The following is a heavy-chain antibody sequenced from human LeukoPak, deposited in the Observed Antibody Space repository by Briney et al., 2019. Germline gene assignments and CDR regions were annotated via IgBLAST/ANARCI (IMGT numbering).Heavy chain of an antibody. V-gene: IGHV3-23*01. Sequence: GGSLRLSCAASGFTFSSYAMSWVRQAPGKGLEWVSAISGSGGSTYYADSVKGRFTISRDNPKNTLYLQMNSLRAEDTAVYYCAKVSGGGSPVGYFQHWGQGTLVTVSS. CDR3: AKVSGGGSPVGYFQH. J-gene: IGHJ1*01. CDR1: GFTFSSYA. CDR2: ISGSGGST. D-gene: IGHD2-15*01.